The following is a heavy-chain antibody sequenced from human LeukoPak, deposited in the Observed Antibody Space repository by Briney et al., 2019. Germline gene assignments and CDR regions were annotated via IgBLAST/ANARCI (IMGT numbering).Heavy chain of an antibody. D-gene: IGHD1-14*01. Sequence: GGSLRLSCAASGFTFRSYWMSWLRQTPGKRLEWLANIKEDGSEKYYVDSVKGRFTISRDNAKTSLYLQMNSLRAEDTAVYYCAKDACGGNCFYSMDVWGKGTTVTVSS. CDR3: AKDACGGNCFYSMDV. CDR2: IKEDGSEK. J-gene: IGHJ6*03. V-gene: IGHV3-7*01. CDR1: GFTFRSYW.